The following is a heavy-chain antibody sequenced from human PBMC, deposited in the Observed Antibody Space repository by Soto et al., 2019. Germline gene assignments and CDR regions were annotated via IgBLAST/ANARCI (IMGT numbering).Heavy chain of an antibody. CDR2: IIPIFGTA. CDR1: GGTFSSYS. CDR3: ARDGGRHSGGIAY. Sequence: QVQLVQSGAEVKKPGSSVKVSCKASGGTFSSYSINWVRQAPGQGLEWMGEIIPIFGTANYAQKFQGRVTITADESTRTAYTELSSLRSDDTAVYYCARDGGRHSGGIAYWGQGTLVTVSS. J-gene: IGHJ4*02. V-gene: IGHV1-69*01. D-gene: IGHD1-26*01.